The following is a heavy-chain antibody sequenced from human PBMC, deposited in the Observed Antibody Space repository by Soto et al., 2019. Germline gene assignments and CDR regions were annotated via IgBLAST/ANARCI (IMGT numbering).Heavy chain of an antibody. CDR1: NYSISRGYH. CDR2: IYQSGNT. Sequence: SETLSLTCIVSNYSISRGYHWGWIRQPPGKGLEGIGTIYQSGNTYQNPSLKSRVILSIDTSKNQFSLNLRNVTAADTAVYYCVRGKVNFDFWGKGILVTVSS. V-gene: IGHV4-38-2*02. J-gene: IGHJ4*02. CDR3: VRGKVNFDF.